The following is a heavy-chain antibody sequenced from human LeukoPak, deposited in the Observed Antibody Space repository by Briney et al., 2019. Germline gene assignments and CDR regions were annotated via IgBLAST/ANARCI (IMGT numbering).Heavy chain of an antibody. D-gene: IGHD3-9*01. Sequence: GASVKVSCKASGYTFTTYGVSWVRQAPGQGLEWMGWINPNSGGTNYAQKFQGRVTMTRDTSISTAYMELSRLRSDDTAVYYCARGDHYDILTGYQTPSHLSDYWGQGTLVTVSS. CDR1: GYTFTTYG. J-gene: IGHJ4*02. V-gene: IGHV1-2*02. CDR2: INPNSGGT. CDR3: ARGDHYDILTGYQTPSHLSDY.